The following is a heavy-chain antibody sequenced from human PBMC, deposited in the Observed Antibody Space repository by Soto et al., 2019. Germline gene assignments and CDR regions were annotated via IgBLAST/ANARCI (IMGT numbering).Heavy chain of an antibody. CDR1: GGSISSGGYY. CDR2: IYYSGST. V-gene: IGHV4-31*03. CDR3: ARDRAGSKSAFDI. Sequence: SETLSLTCTVSGGSISSGGYYWSWIRQHPGKGLEWIGYIYYSGSTYYNPSLKRRVTISVDTSKNQFSLKLSSVTAGDTAVYYCARDRAGSKSAFDIWGQGTMVTVSS. D-gene: IGHD3-10*01. J-gene: IGHJ3*02.